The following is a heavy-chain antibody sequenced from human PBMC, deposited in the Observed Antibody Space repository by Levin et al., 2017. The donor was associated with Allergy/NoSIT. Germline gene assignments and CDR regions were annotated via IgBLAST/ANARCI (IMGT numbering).Heavy chain of an antibody. CDR2: IYYSGST. J-gene: IGHJ4*02. CDR1: GGSISSYY. V-gene: IGHV4-59*08. D-gene: IGHD2-15*01. Sequence: SETLSLTCTVSGGSISSYYWSWIRQPPGKGLEWIGYIYYSGSTNYNPSLKSRVTISVDTSKNQFSLKLSSVTAADTAVYYCARHPPPSCCSGGSCYCSDYWGQGTLVTVSS. CDR3: ARHPPPSCCSGGSCYCSDY.